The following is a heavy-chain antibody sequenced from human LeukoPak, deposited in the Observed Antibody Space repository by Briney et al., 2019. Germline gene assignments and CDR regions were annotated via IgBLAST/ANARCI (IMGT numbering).Heavy chain of an antibody. Sequence: GGSLRLSCAASGFTFSSYWMSWVRQAPGKGLEWVANIKQDGSDKYYVDSVKGRFSISRDNAKNSLYLQLNSLRADDTAVYYCARLTGTTGFDYWGQGTLVTVSS. CDR3: ARLTGTTGFDY. D-gene: IGHD1-1*01. J-gene: IGHJ4*02. V-gene: IGHV3-7*01. CDR2: IKQDGSDK. CDR1: GFTFSSYW.